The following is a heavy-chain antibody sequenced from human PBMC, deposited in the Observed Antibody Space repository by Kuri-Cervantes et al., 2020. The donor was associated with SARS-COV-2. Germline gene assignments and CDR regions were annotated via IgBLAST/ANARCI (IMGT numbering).Heavy chain of an antibody. CDR2: IYSGGSST. J-gene: IGHJ2*01. CDR3: AKRLLLWFGEQDWYFDL. D-gene: IGHD3-10*01. V-gene: IGHV3-23*03. Sequence: GGSLRLFCAASGFTFSSYAMSWVRQAPGKGLEWVSVIYSGGSSTYYADSVKGRFTISRDNSKNTLYLQMNSLRAEDTAVYYCAKRLLLWFGEQDWYFDLWGRGTLVTVSS. CDR1: GFTFSSYA.